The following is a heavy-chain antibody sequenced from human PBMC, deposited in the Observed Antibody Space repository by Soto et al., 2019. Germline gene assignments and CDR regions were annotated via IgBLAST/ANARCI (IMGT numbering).Heavy chain of an antibody. CDR2: ISGSGGST. J-gene: IGHJ4*02. CDR1: GFTFSSYA. Sequence: EVQLLESGGGLVQPGGSLRLSCAASGFTFSSYAMSWVRQAPGKGLEWVSAISGSGGSTYYADSVKGRFTISRDNSKNALYLQMNSLRAEETAVYYCAKDNSKEVAGTKDYWGQGTLVTVSS. D-gene: IGHD6-19*01. V-gene: IGHV3-23*01. CDR3: AKDNSKEVAGTKDY.